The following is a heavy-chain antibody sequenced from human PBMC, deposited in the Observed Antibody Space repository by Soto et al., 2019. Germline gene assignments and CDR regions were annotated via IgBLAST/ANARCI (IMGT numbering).Heavy chain of an antibody. J-gene: IGHJ3*02. Sequence: GGSLRLSCAASGFTFSSYAMSWVRQAPGKGLELVSAISGSGGSTYYTDSVKGRFTISRYNSKNTLYLQMNSLRAEDTDVYYCAKDPLKGAFDIWGQGTMVTVSS. V-gene: IGHV3-23*01. CDR1: GFTFSSYA. CDR2: ISGSGGST. CDR3: AKDPLKGAFDI.